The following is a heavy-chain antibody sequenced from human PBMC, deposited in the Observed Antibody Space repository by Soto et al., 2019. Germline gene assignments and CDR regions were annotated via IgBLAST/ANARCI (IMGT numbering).Heavy chain of an antibody. D-gene: IGHD3-10*01. V-gene: IGHV3-64*01. Sequence: PGGSLRLSCAASGFTFSGSSMHWVRQAPGEGLECVSAISASGDTTYYANSVKGRFIISRDNSKNTLYLQMGSLGAEDMAVYYCASLISRGGAFDIWGQGTMVTVSS. J-gene: IGHJ3*02. CDR2: ISASGDTT. CDR1: GFTFSGSS. CDR3: ASLISRGGAFDI.